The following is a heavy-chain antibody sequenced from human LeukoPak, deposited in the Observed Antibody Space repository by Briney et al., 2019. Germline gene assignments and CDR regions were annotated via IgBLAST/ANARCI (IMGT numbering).Heavy chain of an antibody. CDR3: ARTQRGSFPFDY. CDR2: INPSGGST. V-gene: IGHV1-46*01. J-gene: IGHJ4*02. Sequence: GAAVKVSCKASGYTFTTYNIHWVRQAPGQGLEWMGIINPSGGSTSYAQKFQGRVTMTRDTSTSTAFMELGSLRSEDTVVYYCARTQRGSFPFDYWGQGTLVTVSS. D-gene: IGHD1-26*01. CDR1: GYTFTTYN.